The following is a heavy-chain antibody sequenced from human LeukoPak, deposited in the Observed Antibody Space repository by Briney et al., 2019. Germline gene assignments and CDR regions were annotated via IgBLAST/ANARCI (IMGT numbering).Heavy chain of an antibody. V-gene: IGHV4-34*01. D-gene: IGHD2-8*01. Sequence: SETLSLTCAVYGGSFSGYYWSWIRQPPGEGLEWIGEINHSGSTNYNPSLKSRVTISVDTSKNQFSLKLSSVTAADTAVYYCARVVPAATKFCTNGVCYPRYFDYWGQGTLVTVSS. J-gene: IGHJ4*02. CDR1: GGSFSGYY. CDR2: INHSGST. CDR3: ARVVPAATKFCTNGVCYPRYFDY.